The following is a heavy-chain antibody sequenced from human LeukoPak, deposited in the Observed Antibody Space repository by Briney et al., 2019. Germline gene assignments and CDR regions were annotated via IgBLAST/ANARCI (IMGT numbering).Heavy chain of an antibody. V-gene: IGHV4-39*01. CDR1: GGSISSDVYY. Sequence: IPSETLSLTCSVSGGSISSDVYYWGWVRQPPGKGLEWIASMSHRRTPDYNPSLRGRVAMSVDTSKNQVFLKLTYGTASDSAIYYCVRHQVGTMLNSWGQGTLVTVSS. J-gene: IGHJ4*02. CDR3: VRHQVGTMLNS. D-gene: IGHD1-7*01. CDR2: MSHRRTP.